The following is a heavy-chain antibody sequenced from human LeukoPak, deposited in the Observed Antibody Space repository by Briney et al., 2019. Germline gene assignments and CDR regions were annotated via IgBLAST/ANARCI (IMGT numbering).Heavy chain of an antibody. J-gene: IGHJ4*02. CDR2: ISSSGSTI. V-gene: IGHV3-48*02. Sequence: GGSLRLSCAASGFTFRNYWMHWVRQAPGKGLEWVSYISSSGSTIYYADSVKGRFTISRDNSKNTVYLQMNTLRDEDTAVYYCARAVGPFDYWGQGTLVTVSS. CDR1: GFTFRNYW. CDR3: ARAVGPFDY. D-gene: IGHD3-16*01.